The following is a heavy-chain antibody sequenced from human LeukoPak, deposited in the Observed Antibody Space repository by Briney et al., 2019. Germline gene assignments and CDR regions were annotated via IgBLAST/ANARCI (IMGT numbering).Heavy chain of an antibody. CDR1: GGSISSGNW. CDR2: IHHGGTT. J-gene: IGHJ3*02. Sequence: PSGTLSLTCAVSGGSISSGNWWTWVRQSPGKGLEWIGEIHHGGTTNYNPSLKSRVTISVDKPKNQFSLKLSSVTAANTAVYYCARAFGLNAFDIWGQGTMVTVSS. CDR3: ARAFGLNAFDI. D-gene: IGHD3-10*01. V-gene: IGHV4-4*02.